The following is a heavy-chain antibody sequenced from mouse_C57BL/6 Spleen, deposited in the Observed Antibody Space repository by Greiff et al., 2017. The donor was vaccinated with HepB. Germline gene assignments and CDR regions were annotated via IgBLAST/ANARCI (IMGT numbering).Heavy chain of an antibody. CDR3: ARWEAMDY. J-gene: IGHJ4*01. Sequence: DVHLVESGGGLVKPGGSLKLSCAASGFTFSSYAMSWVRQTPEKRLEWVATISDGGSYTYYPDNVKGRFTISRDNAKNNLYLQMSHLKSEDTAMYYCARWEAMDYWGQGTSVTVSS. V-gene: IGHV5-4*01. CDR1: GFTFSSYA. D-gene: IGHD4-1*01. CDR2: ISDGGSYT.